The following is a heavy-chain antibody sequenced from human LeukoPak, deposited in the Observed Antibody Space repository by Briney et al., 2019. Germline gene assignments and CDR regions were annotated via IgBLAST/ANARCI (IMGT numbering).Heavy chain of an antibody. V-gene: IGHV4-59*01. J-gene: IGHJ4*02. Sequence: PSETLSLTCTVSGGSISSYYWSWLRQPPGKGLEWIGYIYYSGSTNYNPSLKSRVTISVDTSKNQFSLKLSSVTAADTAVYYCARALYSSGHLDYWGQGTLVTVSS. CDR2: IYYSGST. D-gene: IGHD6-19*01. CDR1: GGSISSYY. CDR3: ARALYSSGHLDY.